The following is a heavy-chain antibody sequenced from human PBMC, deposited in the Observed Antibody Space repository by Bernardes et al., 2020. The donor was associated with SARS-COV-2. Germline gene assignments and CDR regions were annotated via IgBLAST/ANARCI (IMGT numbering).Heavy chain of an antibody. V-gene: IGHV4-39*01. J-gene: IGHJ3*02. Sequence: SETLSLTCTVSGGSISSSSYYWGWIRQPPGKGLEWIGSIYYSGTTYYNPSLKSRVTISVDTSKNQFSLKLSSVTAADTAVYYCGRQHYGGNSHAFDIWCQGTMVSVSS. CDR2: IYYSGTT. CDR1: GGSISSSSYY. D-gene: IGHD4-17*01. CDR3: GRQHYGGNSHAFDI.